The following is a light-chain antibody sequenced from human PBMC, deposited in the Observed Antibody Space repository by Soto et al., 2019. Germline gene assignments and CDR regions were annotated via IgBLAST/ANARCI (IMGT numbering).Light chain of an antibody. CDR2: DAS. Sequence: EIVLTQSPATLSLSPGERATLSCRASQSVSSYLAWYQQKPGQAPRLLIYDASNRATGIPARFSVSGSGTDFTLTISSLVPEDFAVYYCQQRSNWPPTFGGGTKVEIK. J-gene: IGKJ4*01. V-gene: IGKV3-11*01. CDR3: QQRSNWPPT. CDR1: QSVSSY.